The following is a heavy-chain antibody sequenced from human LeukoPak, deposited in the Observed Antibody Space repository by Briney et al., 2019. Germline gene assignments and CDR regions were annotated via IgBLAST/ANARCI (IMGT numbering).Heavy chain of an antibody. J-gene: IGHJ5*02. CDR1: GDIVSSKSAA. CDR3: ARRLTQYDCFDP. Sequence: SQTLSLTCAMSGDIVSSKSAAWNWIRQSPSRRREWLGRTYYRSKWYHEYAVSVKSRITINPDTSKNQFSLHLNSVTPEDTAVYYCARRLTQYDCFDPWGQGIMVTVSS. V-gene: IGHV6-1*01. CDR2: TYYRSKWYH. D-gene: IGHD2-2*01.